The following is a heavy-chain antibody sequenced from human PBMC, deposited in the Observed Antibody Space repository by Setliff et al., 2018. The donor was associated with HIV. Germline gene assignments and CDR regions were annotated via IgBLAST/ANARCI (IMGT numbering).Heavy chain of an antibody. V-gene: IGHV3-23*01. CDR2: ISLAGDT. CDR3: VKSLGEHGTLYGSDI. J-gene: IGHJ3*02. Sequence: LRLSCAASGFTFAGYAMRWVRQAPGKGLEWVSSISLAGDTFYADSVKGRFTISRDNSKNTLSLQMNSLRAEDTALYYCVKSLGEHGTLYGSDIWGQGTMVT. CDR1: GFTFAGYA.